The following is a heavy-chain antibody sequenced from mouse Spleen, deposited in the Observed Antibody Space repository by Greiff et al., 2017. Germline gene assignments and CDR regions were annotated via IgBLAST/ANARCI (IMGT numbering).Heavy chain of an antibody. D-gene: IGHD3-1*01. J-gene: IGHJ2*01. CDR3: ARILARAPDY. CDR1: GYTFTSYW. Sequence: QVQLQQSGAELVKPGASVKLSCKASGYTFTSYWMQWVKQRPGQGLEWIGEIDPSDSYTNYNQKFKGKATLTVDTSSSTAYMQLSSLTSEDSAVYYCARILARAPDYWGQGTTLTVSS. CDR2: IDPSDSYT. V-gene: IGHV1-50*01.